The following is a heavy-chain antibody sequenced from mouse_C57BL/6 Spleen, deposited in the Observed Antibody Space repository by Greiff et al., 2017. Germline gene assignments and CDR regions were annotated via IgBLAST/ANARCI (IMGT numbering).Heavy chain of an antibody. J-gene: IGHJ2*01. CDR2: IDPSDSYT. Sequence: QVQLQQPGAELVKPGASVKLSCKASGYTFTSYWMQWVKQRPGTGLEWIGEIDPSDSYTNYNQKFKGKATLTVDTSSSTAYMQLSSLTSEDSAVYYCARVGSSYFDYWGQGTTLTVSS. D-gene: IGHD1-1*01. CDR1: GYTFTSYW. V-gene: IGHV1-50*01. CDR3: ARVGSSYFDY.